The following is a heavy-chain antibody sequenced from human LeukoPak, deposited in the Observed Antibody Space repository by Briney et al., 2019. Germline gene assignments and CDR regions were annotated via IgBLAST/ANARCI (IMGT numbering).Heavy chain of an antibody. CDR2: ISAYTGDT. V-gene: IGHV1-18*01. J-gene: IGHJ5*02. CDR3: ARGVGLRLRPSRFDP. D-gene: IGHD2-21*02. Sequence: ASVKVSCKTSGYTFTNHGIGWVRQAPGQGLEWMGWISAYTGDTHYVQKFNDRVTMTIDTSTSTAYMELTSLRSDDTAFYYCARGVGLRLRPSRFDPWGQGTLVTVSS. CDR1: GYTFTNHG.